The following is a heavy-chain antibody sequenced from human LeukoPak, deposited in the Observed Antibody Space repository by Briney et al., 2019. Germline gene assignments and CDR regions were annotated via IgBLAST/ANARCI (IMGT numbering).Heavy chain of an antibody. V-gene: IGHV3-33*01. Sequence: GGSLRLSCAASGFTFSSYGMHWVRQAPGKGLEWVAVIWYDGSNKYYADSVKGRFTISRDNSKNTLYLQMNSLRAEDTAGYYCARGAYCSSTSCYEGLYYYYGMDVWGQGTTVTVSS. CDR1: GFTFSSYG. CDR2: IWYDGSNK. D-gene: IGHD2-2*01. J-gene: IGHJ6*02. CDR3: ARGAYCSSTSCYEGLYYYYGMDV.